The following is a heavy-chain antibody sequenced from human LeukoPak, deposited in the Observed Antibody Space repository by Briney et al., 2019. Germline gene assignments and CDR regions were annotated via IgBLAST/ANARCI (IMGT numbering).Heavy chain of an antibody. J-gene: IGHJ4*02. CDR1: GFTCSSYW. Sequence: GGSLRLSCAAAGFTCSSYWMHWVRQAPGEGLVWVSRIKTDGTTTNYADSVKGRFTVSRDNAKNTLYLQMNSLGAEDTAVYYCARGPYTSGVYRLDYWGQGTLVTVSS. D-gene: IGHD6-19*01. CDR3: ARGPYTSGVYRLDY. CDR2: IKTDGTTT. V-gene: IGHV3-74*01.